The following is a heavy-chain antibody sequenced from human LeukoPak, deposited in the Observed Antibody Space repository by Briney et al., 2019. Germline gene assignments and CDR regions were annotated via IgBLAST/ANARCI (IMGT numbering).Heavy chain of an antibody. J-gene: IGHJ4*02. Sequence: GRSLRLSXAASGFTFSSYGMHWVRQAPGKGLEWVAVIWYDGSNKYYADSVKGRFTISRDNSKNTLYLQMNSLRAEDTAVYYCAKGEGDGYNLDYWGQGTLVTVSS. D-gene: IGHD5-24*01. CDR1: GFTFSSYG. CDR2: IWYDGSNK. V-gene: IGHV3-33*06. CDR3: AKGEGDGYNLDY.